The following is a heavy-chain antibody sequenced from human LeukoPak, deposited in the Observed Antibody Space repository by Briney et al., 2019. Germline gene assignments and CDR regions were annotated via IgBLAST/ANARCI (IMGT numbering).Heavy chain of an antibody. J-gene: IGHJ4*02. CDR1: GGTFSSYV. D-gene: IGHD5-18*01. V-gene: IGHV1-8*02. CDR2: MNPNSGNT. Sequence: ASVKVSCKASGGTFSSYVISWVRQATGQGLEWMGWMNPNSGNTGYAQKFQGRVTMTRNTSISTAYMELSSLRSEDTAVYYCARGLKFNGYPVDYWGQGTLVTVSS. CDR3: ARGLKFNGYPVDY.